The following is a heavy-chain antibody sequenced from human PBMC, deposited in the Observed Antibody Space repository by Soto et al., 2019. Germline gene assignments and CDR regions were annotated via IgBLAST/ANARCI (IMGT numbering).Heavy chain of an antibody. CDR2: IHPSGGGT. CDR1: GYTFTSYG. CDR3: ARGGHIAVVTASFDY. D-gene: IGHD2-21*02. Sequence: WASVKVSCKASGYTFTSYGISWVRQAPGQALEWMGVIHPSGGGTTYAQKFLGRVTVTRDTSTSTVFMELSSLRSDDTAVYYCARGGHIAVVTASFDYWGQGTLVTVSS. J-gene: IGHJ4*02. V-gene: IGHV1-46*03.